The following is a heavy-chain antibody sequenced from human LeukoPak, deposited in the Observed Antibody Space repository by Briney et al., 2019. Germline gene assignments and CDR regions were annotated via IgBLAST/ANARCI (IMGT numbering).Heavy chain of an antibody. J-gene: IGHJ4*02. D-gene: IGHD4-11*01. Sequence: SETLSLTCAVYGGSFSGYYWSWIRQPPGKGLEWIGEISHSGSTNYNPSLKSRVTISVDTSKNQFSLKLSSVTAADTAVYYCARGSSTVGRYYFDYWGQGTLVTVSS. CDR1: GGSFSGYY. CDR2: ISHSGST. CDR3: ARGSSTVGRYYFDY. V-gene: IGHV4-34*01.